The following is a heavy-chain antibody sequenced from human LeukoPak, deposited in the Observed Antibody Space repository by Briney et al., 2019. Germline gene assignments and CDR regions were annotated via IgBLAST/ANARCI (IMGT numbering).Heavy chain of an antibody. Sequence: GGSLRLSCAASGFTFSSYWMSWVRQAPGKGLEWVANIKQDGSEKYYVDSVKGRFTISRDNAKNSLYLQMNSLRAEDTAVYYCARASSGWYGYYYYGMDVWGQGTTVTVSS. CDR2: IKQDGSEK. CDR3: ARASSGWYGYYYYGMDV. V-gene: IGHV3-7*01. D-gene: IGHD6-19*01. J-gene: IGHJ6*02. CDR1: GFTFSSYW.